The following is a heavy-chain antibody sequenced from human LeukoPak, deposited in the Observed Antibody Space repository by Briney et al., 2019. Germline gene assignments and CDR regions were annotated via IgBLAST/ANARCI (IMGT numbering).Heavy chain of an antibody. CDR1: GGSFSGYY. CDR2: INHSGST. Sequence: SETLSLTCAVYGGSFSGYYWSWIRQPPGKGLEWIGEINHSGSTNYNPSLKSRVTISVDTSKNQFSLKLSSVTAADTAVYYCARHVGFITMVRGVINNNWFDPWGQGTLVTVSS. J-gene: IGHJ5*02. CDR3: ARHVGFITMVRGVINNNWFDP. D-gene: IGHD3-10*01. V-gene: IGHV4-34*01.